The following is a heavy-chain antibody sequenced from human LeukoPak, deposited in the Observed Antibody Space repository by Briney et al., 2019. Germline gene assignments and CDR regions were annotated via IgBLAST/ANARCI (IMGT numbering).Heavy chain of an antibody. CDR1: GFAFSDYA. Sequence: GGSLRLSCAASGFAFSDYALHWVRQAPGKGLEWVAVTSSDEKYKYYADSVRGRFTISRDNSKNILYLQMNSLRTEDTAVYNCARGPLAYCSGSNCYEYFDYWGQGTLVTVSS. V-gene: IGHV3-30*04. CDR3: ARGPLAYCSGSNCYEYFDY. J-gene: IGHJ4*02. D-gene: IGHD2-15*01. CDR2: TSSDEKYK.